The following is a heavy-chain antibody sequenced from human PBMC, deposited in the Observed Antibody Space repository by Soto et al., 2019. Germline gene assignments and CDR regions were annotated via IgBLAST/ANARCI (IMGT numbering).Heavy chain of an antibody. Sequence: GGSLRLSCAASGFTFDDYAMHWVRQAPVKGLEWVSGISWNSGSIGYADSVKGRFTISRDNAKNSLYLQMNSLRAEDTALYYCAKDKDRAFNLPGRDEGDYGYYYYYYYMDVWGKGTTVTVSS. J-gene: IGHJ6*03. CDR3: AKDKDRAFNLPGRDEGDYGYYYYYYYMDV. V-gene: IGHV3-9*01. D-gene: IGHD4-17*01. CDR2: ISWNSGSI. CDR1: GFTFDDYA.